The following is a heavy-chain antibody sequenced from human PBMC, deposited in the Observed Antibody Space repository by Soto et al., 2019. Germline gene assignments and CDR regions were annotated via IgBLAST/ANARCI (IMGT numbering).Heavy chain of an antibody. D-gene: IGHD1-1*01. CDR2: IHPGNSDT. CDR1: GCSFTTYW. J-gene: IGHJ4*02. Sequence: PGESLKISCKASGCSFTTYWIGWVRQMPGKGLEWMAIIHPGNSDTKYSPSFQGQVTISADKSISTAYLHWSSLKASDTAMYYCARHNNWAFDYWGQGILVTVSS. CDR3: ARHNNWAFDY. V-gene: IGHV5-51*01.